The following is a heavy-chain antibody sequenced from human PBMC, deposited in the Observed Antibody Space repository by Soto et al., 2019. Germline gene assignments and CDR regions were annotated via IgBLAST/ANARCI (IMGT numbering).Heavy chain of an antibody. CDR2: IIAINGNT. CDR3: ARDGGYGSGSH. CDR1: GYTFTSYG. V-gene: IGHV1-18*01. D-gene: IGHD3-10*01. Sequence: QVQLVQSGAEVKKPGASVKVSCKASGYTFTSYGITWVRQAPGQGLEWMGCIIAINGNTNYAQKLQGSVTTTTDTSTSTASMELRSLRSSDTAVYYFARDGGYGSGSHRGQGTPVTVSS. J-gene: IGHJ4*02.